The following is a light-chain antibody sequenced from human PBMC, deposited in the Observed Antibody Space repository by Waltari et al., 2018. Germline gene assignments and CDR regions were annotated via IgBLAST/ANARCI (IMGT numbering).Light chain of an antibody. CDR3: TSYTRKHTWV. J-gene: IGLJ3*02. V-gene: IGLV2-14*03. CDR2: DVT. CDR1: SSDIGGYDY. Sequence: QSALTQPASVSGSPGQSITISCSGTSSDIGGYDYVSWYQQYPGIAPKLIIYDVTNRPSGVSIRFSGSKSGYTASLTISGLQAADEAHYYCTSYTRKHTWVFGGGTKVTVL.